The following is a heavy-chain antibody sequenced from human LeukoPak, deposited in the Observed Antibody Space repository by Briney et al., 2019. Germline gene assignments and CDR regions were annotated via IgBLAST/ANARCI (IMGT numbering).Heavy chain of an antibody. V-gene: IGHV3-23*01. CDR2: ISGRGGST. J-gene: IGHJ4*02. CDR3: AKDAAAAGYFDY. CDR1: RFTFNNYV. Sequence: GGSLRLSCAASRFTFNNYVMNWVRQAPGKGLEWVSAISGRGGSTYYADSVKGRFTISRANSKNTLYLQMNSLRAEDTAVYYCAKDAAAAGYFDYWGQGTLVTVSS. D-gene: IGHD6-13*01.